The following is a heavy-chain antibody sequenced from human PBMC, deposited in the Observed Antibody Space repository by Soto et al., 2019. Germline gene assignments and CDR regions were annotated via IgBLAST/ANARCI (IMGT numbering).Heavy chain of an antibody. Sequence: GGSLRLSCAASGFTFSSYGMHWVRQAPGKGLEWVAVISYDGSNKYYADSVKGRFTISRDNSKNTLYLQMNSLRAEDTAVYYCAKDLRGYSYGFGGFLVYWGQGTLVTVSS. J-gene: IGHJ4*02. CDR1: GFTFSSYG. V-gene: IGHV3-30*18. CDR2: ISYDGSNK. CDR3: AKDLRGYSYGFGGFLVY. D-gene: IGHD5-18*01.